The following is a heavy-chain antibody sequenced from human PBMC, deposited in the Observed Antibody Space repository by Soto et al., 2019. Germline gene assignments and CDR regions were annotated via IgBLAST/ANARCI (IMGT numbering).Heavy chain of an antibody. J-gene: IGHJ6*02. V-gene: IGHV3-30*18. Sequence: VQLVESGGGVVQPGRSLRLSCAASGFTFSSYGMHWVRQAPGKGLEWVAVISYDGSNKYYADSVKGRFTISRDNSKNTLYLQMNSLRAEDTAVYYCAKVRQQLWGPLLYYYGMDVWGQGTTVTVSS. CDR3: AKVRQQLWGPLLYYYGMDV. CDR2: ISYDGSNK. D-gene: IGHD6-13*01. CDR1: GFTFSSYG.